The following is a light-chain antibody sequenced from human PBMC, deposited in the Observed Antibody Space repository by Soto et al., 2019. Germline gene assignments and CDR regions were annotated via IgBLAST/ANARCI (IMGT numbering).Light chain of an antibody. Sequence: QSALTQPASVSGSPGQSVTISCTGTSSDVGGYIYVSWYQQHPGKAPKLMIYEDNSRPSGVSNRFSGSKSGNTASLTISGLQAEDEADYYWWSYTGGSTSYVFGSGTKVTVL. J-gene: IGLJ1*01. CDR1: SSDVGGYIY. CDR2: EDN. CDR3: WSYTGGSTSYV. V-gene: IGLV2-14*01.